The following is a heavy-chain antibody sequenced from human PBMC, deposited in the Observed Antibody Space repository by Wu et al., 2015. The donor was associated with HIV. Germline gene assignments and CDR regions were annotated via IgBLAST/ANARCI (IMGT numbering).Heavy chain of an antibody. V-gene: IGHV1-69*05. J-gene: IGHJ3*02. CDR3: ARERGYSFGFNI. CDR1: GGTFDNNA. D-gene: IGHD5-18*01. CDR2: ILPVFATT. Sequence: VQSGVEVKKPGASVKVSCKASGGTFDNNAVSWVRQAPGQGLEWVGRILPVFATTNYAQKFLGRVTMTTDESTTTAYMELSRLNTDDTALYYCARERGYSFGFNIWGQGTMVTVSS.